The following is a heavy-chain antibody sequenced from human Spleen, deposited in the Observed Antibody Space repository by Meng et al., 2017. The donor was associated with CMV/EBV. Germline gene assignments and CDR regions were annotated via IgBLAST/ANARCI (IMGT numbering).Heavy chain of an antibody. V-gene: IGHV4-39*01. J-gene: IGHJ4*02. CDR1: GGSISSGSYY. Sequence: SETLSLTCTVSGGSISSGSYYWGWIRQPPGKGLEWIGTIYYGGSTYYNPSLESRVTISVGTSKNQFSLKLSSVTAADTAVYYCAHGDYVDYWGQGTLVTVSS. CDR3: AHGDYVDY. D-gene: IGHD4-17*01. CDR2: IYYGGST.